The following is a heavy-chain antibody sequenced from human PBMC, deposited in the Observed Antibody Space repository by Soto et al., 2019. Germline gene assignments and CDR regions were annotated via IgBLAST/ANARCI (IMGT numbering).Heavy chain of an antibody. J-gene: IGHJ6*02. CDR3: ARCGTDIVVVPAAREDYYYYGMDV. Sequence: PSETLSLTCTVSGGSISSGGYYWGWIRQHPGKGLEWIGYIYYSGSTYYNPSLKSRVIISVDTSKDQFSLKLSSVTAADTAVYYRARCGTDIVVVPAAREDYYYYGMDVWGQGTTVTVSS. CDR1: GGSISSGGYY. V-gene: IGHV4-31*03. CDR2: IYYSGST. D-gene: IGHD2-2*01.